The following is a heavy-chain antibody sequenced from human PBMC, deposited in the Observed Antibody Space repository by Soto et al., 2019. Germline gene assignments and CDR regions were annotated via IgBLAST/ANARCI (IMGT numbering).Heavy chain of an antibody. CDR2: IRSKAYGGTT. J-gene: IGHJ4*02. D-gene: IGHD3-3*01. CDR3: TRSVTIFGDDYFDY. CDR1: GFTFGDYA. Sequence: GGSLRLSCTASGFTFGDYAMSWFRQAPGKGLEWVGFIRSKAYGGTTEYAASVKGRFTISRDDSKSIAYLQMNSLKTEDTAVYYCTRSVTIFGDDYFDYWGQGTLVTVSS. V-gene: IGHV3-49*03.